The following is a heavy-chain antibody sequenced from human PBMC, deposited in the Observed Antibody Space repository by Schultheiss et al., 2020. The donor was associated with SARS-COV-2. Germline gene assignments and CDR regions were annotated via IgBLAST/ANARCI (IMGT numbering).Heavy chain of an antibody. Sequence: GGSLRLSCAASGFTFGDYAMTWVRQAPGKGLEWVSAISGSGGSTYYADSVKGRFTISRDNSKNTLYLQMNSLRAEDTAVYYCARIMVVTGIALFRRGGDYLDTWGQGTPVTVSS. V-gene: IGHV3-23*01. CDR3: ARIMVVTGIALFRRGGDYLDT. CDR2: ISGSGGST. D-gene: IGHD2-21*02. J-gene: IGHJ4*02. CDR1: GFTFGDYA.